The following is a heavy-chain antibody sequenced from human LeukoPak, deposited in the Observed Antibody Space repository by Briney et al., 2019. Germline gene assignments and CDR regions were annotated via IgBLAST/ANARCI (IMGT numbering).Heavy chain of an antibody. D-gene: IGHD3-22*01. J-gene: IGHJ4*02. Sequence: PGGSLRLSCAASGFTVGNDYMSWVRQAPGKGLEWVSVIYSDGSTYYADSVKGRFTISRDNSMNTLYLQMNSLRDEDTAVYYCAKHYYDTSGTPRYFDYWGQGTLVTVSS. CDR3: AKHYYDTSGTPRYFDY. CDR2: IYSDGST. V-gene: IGHV3-53*01. CDR1: GFTVGNDY.